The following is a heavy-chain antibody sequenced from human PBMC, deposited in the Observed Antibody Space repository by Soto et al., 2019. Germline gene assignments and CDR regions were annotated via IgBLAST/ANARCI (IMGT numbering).Heavy chain of an antibody. D-gene: IGHD5-18*01. CDR2: IYYSGST. Sequence: SETLSLTCTVSGGSISSYYWSWIRQPPGKGLEWIGYIYYSGSTNYNPSLKSRVTISVDTSNNQFSLKLSSVTAADTAVYYCGSRYGCFFNYGGRGTLVTLSS. CDR3: GSRYGCFFNY. J-gene: IGHJ4*02. CDR1: GGSISSYY. V-gene: IGHV4-59*08.